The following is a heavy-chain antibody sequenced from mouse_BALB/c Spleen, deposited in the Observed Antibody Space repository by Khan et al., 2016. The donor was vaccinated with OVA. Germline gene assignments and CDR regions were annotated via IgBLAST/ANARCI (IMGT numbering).Heavy chain of an antibody. CDR3: ARDAGRY. D-gene: IGHD3-3*01. V-gene: IGHV1-22*01. CDR2: IDPKNGVT. CDR1: GYTFTEYT. Sequence: EVQLQQSGPELVKPGASVKMSCKTSGYTFTEYTLHWVKQSHGKSLEWIGVIDPKNGVTSYNQKFKGKATLTVDRSSSTAYMEFRSLTSEDSAVSYCARDAGRYWRQGTSVTVSS. J-gene: IGHJ4*01.